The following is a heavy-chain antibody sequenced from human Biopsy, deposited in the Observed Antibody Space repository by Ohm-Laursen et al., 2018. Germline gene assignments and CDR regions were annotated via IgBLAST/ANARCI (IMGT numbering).Heavy chain of an antibody. CDR1: GGSINSYY. J-gene: IGHJ4*02. Sequence: SDTLSLTCTVSGGSINSYYWSWMRQPAGKGLEWIGRLFTSGTTNYSPSLNNRVTMSVDTSKNQFSPGLTSVTAADTAVYYCVRGGSGSFPFDYWGPGTLVTVSS. CDR2: LFTSGTT. D-gene: IGHD3-10*01. V-gene: IGHV4-4*07. CDR3: VRGGSGSFPFDY.